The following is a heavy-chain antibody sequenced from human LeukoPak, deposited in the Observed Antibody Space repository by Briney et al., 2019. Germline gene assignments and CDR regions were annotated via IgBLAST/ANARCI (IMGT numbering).Heavy chain of an antibody. CDR2: ISSTSTYI. V-gene: IGHV3-21*01. Sequence: PGGSLRLSCAASGFTFSDYNMNWVRQGPGKGLEWVSSISSTSTYIYYADSLKGRFTISRDNAKNSVYLQMNSLRADDTAVYYCARVLNYFEYRGQGTLVTVSS. CDR1: GFTFSDYN. CDR3: ARVLNYFEY. J-gene: IGHJ4*02.